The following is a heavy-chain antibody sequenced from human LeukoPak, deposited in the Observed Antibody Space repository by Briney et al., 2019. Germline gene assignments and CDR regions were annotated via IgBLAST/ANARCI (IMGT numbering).Heavy chain of an antibody. CDR1: GFTVSSYY. Sequence: AGSLRLSCAASGFTVSSYYMSWVRQAPGKGLEWVSGIYSGGSTYYADSVKGRVAISRDNSNNTVFLQMNIVRAEDTAVYYCARSYSNHLFGMDVWGQGTTVTVSS. CDR2: IYSGGST. V-gene: IGHV3-66*01. D-gene: IGHD4-11*01. J-gene: IGHJ6*02. CDR3: ARSYSNHLFGMDV.